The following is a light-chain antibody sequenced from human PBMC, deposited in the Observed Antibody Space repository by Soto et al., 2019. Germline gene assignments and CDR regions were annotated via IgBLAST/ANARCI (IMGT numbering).Light chain of an antibody. Sequence: DIQMTQSPSSLSASVGDRVTITCRASQDISNYLAWYQQKPGKVPELLIYGASTLQSGVPSRFSGRGSGTDFTLTITSLQPEDVAAYYCQKYNSAPWTFGQGTKVEI. CDR2: GAS. V-gene: IGKV1-27*01. CDR1: QDISNY. J-gene: IGKJ1*01. CDR3: QKYNSAPWT.